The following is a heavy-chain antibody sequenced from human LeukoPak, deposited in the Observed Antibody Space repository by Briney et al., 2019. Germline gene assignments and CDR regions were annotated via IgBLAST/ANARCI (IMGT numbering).Heavy chain of an antibody. CDR2: INTGNGNT. J-gene: IGHJ3*01. Sequence: ASVKVSCKASGYMFNLYAMHWVRQAPGQRPEWMGWINTGNGNTDSSQNLQGRVTITRDSSATTAYMEMSSLTPEDTAVYYCARALNPIVVVPTGGMDALDFWGQGTTVTVSS. V-gene: IGHV1-3*04. D-gene: IGHD2-15*01. CDR1: GYMFNLYA. CDR3: ARALNPIVVVPTGGMDALDF.